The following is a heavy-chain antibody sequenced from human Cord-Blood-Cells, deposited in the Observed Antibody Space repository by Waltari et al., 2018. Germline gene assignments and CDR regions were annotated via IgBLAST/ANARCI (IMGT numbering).Heavy chain of an antibody. J-gene: IGHJ4*02. V-gene: IGHV4-34*01. Sequence: QVQLQQWGAGLLQPSETLSHTCAVYGGAFRGYYWSWIRQTPGTGLEWIGEINHSVSTNYNPSLKSRVTISVDTSKNQFSLKLSSVTAADTAVYYCARNYDFWSGYVYYWGQGTLVTVSS. CDR1: GGAFRGYY. CDR2: INHSVST. CDR3: ARNYDFWSGYVYY. D-gene: IGHD3-3*01.